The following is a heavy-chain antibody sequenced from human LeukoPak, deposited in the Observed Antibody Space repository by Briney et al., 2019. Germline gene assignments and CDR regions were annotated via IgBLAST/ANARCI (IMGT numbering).Heavy chain of an antibody. CDR1: GHSMNTFG. V-gene: IGHV1-18*01. Sequence: ASVKVSCKTSGHSMNTFGITWVRQAPGQGLEWIGWMSSDNGNTNYADKFQGRVSITRDTSRTTAYMELRSLRSDDTAVYFCANVAKGRYFFYYMDVWGAGTTVTASS. CDR3: ANVAKGRYFFYYMDV. D-gene: IGHD5-12*01. J-gene: IGHJ6*03. CDR2: MSSDNGNT.